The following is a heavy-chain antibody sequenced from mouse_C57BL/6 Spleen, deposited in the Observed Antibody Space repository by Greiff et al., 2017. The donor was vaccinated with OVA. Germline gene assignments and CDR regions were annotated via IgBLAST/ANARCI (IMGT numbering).Heavy chain of an antibody. D-gene: IGHD2-5*01. CDR2: IDPSDSYT. Sequence: VQLQQPGAELVMPGASVKLSCKASGYTFTSYWMHWVKQRPGQGLEWIGEIDPSDSYTNYNQKFKGKSTLTVDKYSSTAYMQLSSLTSEDSAVYYCARKSNYADWYFDVWGTGTTVTVSS. CDR1: GYTFTSYW. J-gene: IGHJ1*03. CDR3: ARKSNYADWYFDV. V-gene: IGHV1-69*01.